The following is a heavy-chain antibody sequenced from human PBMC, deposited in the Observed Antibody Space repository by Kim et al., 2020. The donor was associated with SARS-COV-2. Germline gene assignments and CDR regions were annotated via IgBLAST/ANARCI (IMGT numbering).Heavy chain of an antibody. V-gene: IGHV3-48*03. CDR2: ISRTGSTI. D-gene: IGHD5-18*01. CDR3: VRVEDTYGYYDV. J-gene: IGHJ6*02. CDR1: GFTFRSYE. Sequence: GGSLRLSCVASGFTFRSYEMKWVRQTPGKGLEWVSYISRTGSTIYYADSVKGRFTISRDNDKNSLYLQMNSVRADDTAVYYCVRVEDTYGYYDVWGRGTTVTVSS.